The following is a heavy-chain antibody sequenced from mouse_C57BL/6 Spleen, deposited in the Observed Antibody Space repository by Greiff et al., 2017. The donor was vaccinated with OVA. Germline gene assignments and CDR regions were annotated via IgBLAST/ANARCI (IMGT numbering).Heavy chain of an antibody. J-gene: IGHJ1*03. D-gene: IGHD6-1*01. Sequence: EVKLVESGGGLVKPGGSLKLSCAASGFTFSSYAMSWVRQTPEKRLEWVATISDGGSYTSYPANVKGRFTISRDNAKNTRYLQTSHLKAEDTAMYYCARESLTHFDVWGTGTTVTVSS. CDR1: GFTFSSYA. CDR2: ISDGGSYT. V-gene: IGHV5-4*01. CDR3: ARESLTHFDV.